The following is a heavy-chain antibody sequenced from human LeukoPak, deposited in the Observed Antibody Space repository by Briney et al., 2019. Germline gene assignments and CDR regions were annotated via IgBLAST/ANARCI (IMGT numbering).Heavy chain of an antibody. D-gene: IGHD3-10*01. CDR1: GYTFTGYY. V-gene: IGHV1-2*02. J-gene: IGHJ6*02. Sequence: ASVKDSCKASGYTFTGYYMHWVRQAPGQGLEWMGWINPNSGGTNYAQKFQGRVTMTRDTSISTAYMELSRLRSDDTAVYYCARDQAVYYGSGSYSQPYGMDVWGQGTTVTVSS. CDR3: ARDQAVYYGSGSYSQPYGMDV. CDR2: INPNSGGT.